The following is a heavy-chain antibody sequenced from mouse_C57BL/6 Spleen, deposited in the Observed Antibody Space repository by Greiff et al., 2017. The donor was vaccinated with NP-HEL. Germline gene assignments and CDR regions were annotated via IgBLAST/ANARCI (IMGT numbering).Heavy chain of an antibody. CDR3: ARREGYYDYAWFAY. Sequence: DVHLVESGGDLVKPGGSLKLSCAASGFTFSSYGMSWVRQTPDKRLEWVATISSGGSYTYYPDSVKGRFTISRDNAKNTLYLQMSSLKSEDTAMYYCARREGYYDYAWFAYWGQGTLVTVSA. J-gene: IGHJ3*01. CDR2: ISSGGSYT. CDR1: GFTFSSYG. V-gene: IGHV5-6*01. D-gene: IGHD2-4*01.